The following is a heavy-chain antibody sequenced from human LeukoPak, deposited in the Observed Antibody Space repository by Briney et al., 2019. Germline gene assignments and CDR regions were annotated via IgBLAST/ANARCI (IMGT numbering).Heavy chain of an antibody. CDR3: ARAPIRSAPFDY. D-gene: IGHD5-24*01. V-gene: IGHV4-30-2*01. CDR1: GGSISSGGYS. J-gene: IGHJ4*02. CDR2: IYHSGST. Sequence: TSETLSLTCAVSGGSISSGGYSWSWIRQPPGKGLEWIGYIYHSGSTYYNPSLKSRVSISVDRSKNQFSLKLSSVTAADTAVYYCARAPIRSAPFDYWGQGTLVTVSS.